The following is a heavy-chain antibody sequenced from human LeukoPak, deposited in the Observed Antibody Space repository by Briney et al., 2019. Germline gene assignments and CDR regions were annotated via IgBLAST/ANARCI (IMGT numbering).Heavy chain of an antibody. CDR1: GGSISSYY. CDR2: IYYSGST. D-gene: IGHD6-19*01. J-gene: IGHJ5*02. CDR3: ARAGIAVAGTNWFDP. V-gene: IGHV4-59*01. Sequence: SETLSLTCTVSGGSISSYYWSWIRQPPGKGLEWIGYIYYSGSTNYNPSLKSRVTISVDTFKNQFSLKLSSVTAADTAVYYCARAGIAVAGTNWFDPWGQGTLVTVSS.